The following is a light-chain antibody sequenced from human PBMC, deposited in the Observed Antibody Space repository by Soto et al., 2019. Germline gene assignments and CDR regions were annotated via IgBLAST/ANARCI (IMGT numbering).Light chain of an antibody. CDR3: QQVSNWPPYT. V-gene: IGKV3-11*01. CDR2: DAS. CDR1: ESVSSY. Sequence: EIVLTQSPATLSLSPGERATLSCRASESVSSYLAWYQQKPGQAPRLLIYDASNRATGIPARFSGSGSGTDFTLTISSLEPEDFAVYYCQQVSNWPPYTFGQGTKLEI. J-gene: IGKJ2*01.